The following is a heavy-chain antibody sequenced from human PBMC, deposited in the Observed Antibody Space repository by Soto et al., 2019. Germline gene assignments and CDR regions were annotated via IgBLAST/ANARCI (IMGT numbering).Heavy chain of an antibody. V-gene: IGHV3-21*01. D-gene: IGHD2-8*01. CDR1: GFTFSSYS. CDR2: ISSSSSYI. Sequence: GGSLRLSCAASGFTFSSYSMNWVRQAAGKGLEWVSSISSSSSYIYYADSVKGRFTISRDNAKNSLYLQMNSLRAEDTVVYYCARDGRVNGVHDYWGQGTLVTVSS. J-gene: IGHJ4*02. CDR3: ARDGRVNGVHDY.